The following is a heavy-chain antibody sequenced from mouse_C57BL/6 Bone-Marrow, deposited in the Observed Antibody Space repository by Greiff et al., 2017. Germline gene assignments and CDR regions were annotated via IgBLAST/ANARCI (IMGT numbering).Heavy chain of an antibody. J-gene: IGHJ2*01. CDR3: ARWGKLGRYFDY. CDR2: IYPSDSET. CDR1: GYTFTSYW. V-gene: IGHV1-61*01. D-gene: IGHD4-1*01. Sequence: QVQLQQPGAELVRPGSSVKLSCKASGYTFTSYWMDWVKQRPGQGLEWIGNIYPSDSETHYNQKFKDKATLTVDKSSSTAYMQLSSLTSEDSAVYYCARWGKLGRYFDYWGQGTTLTVSS.